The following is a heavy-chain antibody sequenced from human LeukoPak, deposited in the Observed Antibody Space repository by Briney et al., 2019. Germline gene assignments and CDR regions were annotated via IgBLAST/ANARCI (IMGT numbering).Heavy chain of an antibody. D-gene: IGHD2-2*01. V-gene: IGHV3-21*01. Sequence: PGGSLRLSCAASGFTFSSHWMTWVRQAPGKGLEWVSSISSSSSYIYYADSVKGRFTISRDNAKNSLYLQMNSLRAEDTAVYYCARGDRDLYCSGTSCYPVLGGQGTLVTVSS. CDR2: ISSSSSYI. CDR3: ARGDRDLYCSGTSCYPVL. J-gene: IGHJ4*02. CDR1: GFTFSSHW.